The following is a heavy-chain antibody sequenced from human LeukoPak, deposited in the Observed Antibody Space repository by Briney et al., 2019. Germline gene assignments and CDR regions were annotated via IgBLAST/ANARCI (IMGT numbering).Heavy chain of an antibody. Sequence: ASVKVSCKASGYTFTNYYMHRVRQAPGQGLEWMGIINPSAGSTSYAQKFQGRITVTRDTSTSTAYMELRSLRSDDTAVYYCARDGSGSYDAFDIWGQGTKVTVSS. CDR3: ARDGSGSYDAFDI. CDR2: INPSAGST. V-gene: IGHV1-46*01. CDR1: GYTFTNYY. J-gene: IGHJ3*02. D-gene: IGHD1-26*01.